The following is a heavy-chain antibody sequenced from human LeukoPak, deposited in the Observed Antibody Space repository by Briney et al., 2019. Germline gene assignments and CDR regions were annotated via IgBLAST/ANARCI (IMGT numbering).Heavy chain of an antibody. V-gene: IGHV4-59*12. J-gene: IGHJ1*01. Sequence: SETLSLTCTVSGGSISSYYWSWIRQPPGKGLEWIGYIYYSGSTNYNPSLKSRVTISVDTSKNQFSLKLSSVTAADTAVYYCARGRKYYYDSSGYWSLYFQHWGQGTLVTVSS. CDR1: GGSISSYY. CDR3: ARGRKYYYDSSGYWSLYFQH. D-gene: IGHD3-22*01. CDR2: IYYSGST.